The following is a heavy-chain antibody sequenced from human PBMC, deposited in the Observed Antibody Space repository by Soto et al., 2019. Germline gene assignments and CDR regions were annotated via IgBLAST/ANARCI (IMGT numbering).Heavy chain of an antibody. J-gene: IGHJ5*02. CDR3: AKDYRIAARPGLNNWFDP. CDR1: GFTFSSYG. D-gene: IGHD6-6*01. V-gene: IGHV3-30*18. Sequence: PGGSLRLSCAASGFTFSSYGMHWVRQAPGKGLEWVAVISYDGSNKYYADSVKGRFTISRDNSKNTLYLQMNSLRAEDTAVYYCAKDYRIAARPGLNNWFDPWGQGTLVTVSS. CDR2: ISYDGSNK.